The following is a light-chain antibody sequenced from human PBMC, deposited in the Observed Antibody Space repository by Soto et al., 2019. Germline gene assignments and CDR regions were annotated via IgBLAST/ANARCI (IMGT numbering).Light chain of an antibody. CDR2: LNSDGSP. CDR1: SGHSNYA. CDR3: QTWVTGIHI. J-gene: IGLJ2*01. V-gene: IGLV4-69*01. Sequence: QPVLTQSPSASASLGASVKLTCTLSSGHSNYAIAWHQQQPEKGPRFLMKLNSDGSPSKGDGIPDRFSGSSSGAERYLTISTLQSEDEADYYCQTWVTGIHIFGGGTKLTVL.